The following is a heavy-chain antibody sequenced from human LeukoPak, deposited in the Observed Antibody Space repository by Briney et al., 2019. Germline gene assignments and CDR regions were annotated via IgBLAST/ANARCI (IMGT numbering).Heavy chain of an antibody. CDR2: IYHSGST. J-gene: IGHJ4*02. V-gene: IGHV4-38-2*01. CDR1: GYSISSGYY. Sequence: SETLSLTCAVSGYSISSGYYWGWIRQPPGKGLEWIGSIYHSGSTYYNPSLKSRVTISVDTSKNQFSLKLSSVTAADTAVYYGARTARQCNSWGQGILVSVSS. CDR3: ARTARQCNS. D-gene: IGHD6-6*01.